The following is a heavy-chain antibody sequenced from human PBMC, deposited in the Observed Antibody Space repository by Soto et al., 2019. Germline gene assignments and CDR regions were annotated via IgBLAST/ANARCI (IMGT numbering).Heavy chain of an antibody. D-gene: IGHD2-8*01. V-gene: IGHV3-74*01. CDR2: IESDGRGT. Sequence: GGSLRLSCAASGFTFSTSWMHWVRQAPGKGLVWVSRIESDGRGTTYADSVKGRFTISRDNAKNTLYLQMNNLRAEDTAVYYCARDSMKGRFDSWGQGTLVTVSS. CDR3: ARDSMKGRFDS. J-gene: IGHJ5*01. CDR1: GFTFSTSW.